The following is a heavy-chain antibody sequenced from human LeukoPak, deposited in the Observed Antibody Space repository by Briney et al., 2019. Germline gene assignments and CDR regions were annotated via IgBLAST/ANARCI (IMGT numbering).Heavy chain of an antibody. V-gene: IGHV3-11*06. Sequence: GGSLRLSCAASGFTFSAYYMNWIRQVPGEGLEWVSYISTTSSYTNYADSVKGRFTISRDDAKNSLYLQMNSLRADDTAVYYCARDRSGGYFDYWGQGTLVTVSS. CDR2: ISTTSSYT. CDR3: ARDRSGGYFDY. J-gene: IGHJ4*03. D-gene: IGHD3-10*01. CDR1: GFTFSAYY.